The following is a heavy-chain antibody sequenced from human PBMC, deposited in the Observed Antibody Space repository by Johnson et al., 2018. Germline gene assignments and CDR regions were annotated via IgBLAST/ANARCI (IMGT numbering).Heavy chain of an antibody. Sequence: VQLVQSGGGLVQXGGSXKLXCAASGFTLSGSAMHWVRQASGKGLEWVGRIRGKANRYATAYAASVKGRFTISSDNSKNTAYLQMNSLKTEDTAVYYCAGSGTTSYYYYYMDVWGKGTTVTVSS. CDR3: AGSGTTSYYYYYMDV. V-gene: IGHV3-73*01. D-gene: IGHD1-1*01. J-gene: IGHJ6*03. CDR2: IRGKANRYAT. CDR1: GFTLSGSA.